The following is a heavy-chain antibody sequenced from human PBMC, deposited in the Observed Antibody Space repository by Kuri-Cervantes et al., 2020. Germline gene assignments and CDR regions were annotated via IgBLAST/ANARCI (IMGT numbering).Heavy chain of an antibody. CDR2: ISDSGQTI. CDR1: GFMFSYFR. D-gene: IGHD5-18*01. Sequence: GGSLRLSCAASGFMFSYFRMNWIRQAPGKGLEWISSISDSGQTIHYTDSVKGRFTVSRDNVMNLLYLQTNSLRAEDTAFYYCAKGPYSYGPRPDYFDPWGQGTLVTVSS. CDR3: AKGPYSYGPRPDYFDP. J-gene: IGHJ5*02. V-gene: IGHV3-11*01.